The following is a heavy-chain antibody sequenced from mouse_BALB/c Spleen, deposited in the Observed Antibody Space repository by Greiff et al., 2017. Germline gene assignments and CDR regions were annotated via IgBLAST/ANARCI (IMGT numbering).Heavy chain of an antibody. V-gene: IGHV3-2*02. CDR3: ASYGSSYDWYFDV. Sequence: EVKLQESGPGLVKPSQSLSLTCTVTGYSITSDYAWNWIRQFPGNKLEWMGYISYSGSTSYNPSLKSRISITRDTSKNQFFLQLNSVTTEDTATYYCASYGSSYDWYFDVWGEGTTVTVSS. J-gene: IGHJ1*01. CDR2: ISYSGST. CDR1: GYSITSDYA. D-gene: IGHD1-1*01.